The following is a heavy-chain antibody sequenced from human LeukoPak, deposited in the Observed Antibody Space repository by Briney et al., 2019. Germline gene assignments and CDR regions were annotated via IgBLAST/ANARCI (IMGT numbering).Heavy chain of an antibody. D-gene: IGHD3-22*01. J-gene: IGHJ4*02. V-gene: IGHV3-53*01. CDR2: IYSGGST. CDR1: GFTVSSNY. CDR3: ARDRSLFDFDSSGSLYYFDY. Sequence: PGGSLRLSCAASGFTVSSNYMSWVRQAPGKGLEWVSVIYSGGSTYYADSVKGRFTISRDNAKNSLYLQMNSLRAEDTAVYYCARDRSLFDFDSSGSLYYFDYWGQGTLVTVSS.